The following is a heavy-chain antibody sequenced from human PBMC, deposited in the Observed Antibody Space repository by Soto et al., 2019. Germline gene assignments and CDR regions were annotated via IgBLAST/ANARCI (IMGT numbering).Heavy chain of an antibody. D-gene: IGHD4-17*01. V-gene: IGHV1-69*13. CDR1: GGTFSSYA. CDR2: IIPIFGTA. Sequence: GASVKVSCKASGGTFSSYAISWVRQAPGQGLEWMGGIIPIFGTANYAQKFQGRVTITADESTGTAYMELSSLRSEDTAVYYCARGAYGVSAFDIWGQGTMVTVSS. CDR3: ARGAYGVSAFDI. J-gene: IGHJ3*02.